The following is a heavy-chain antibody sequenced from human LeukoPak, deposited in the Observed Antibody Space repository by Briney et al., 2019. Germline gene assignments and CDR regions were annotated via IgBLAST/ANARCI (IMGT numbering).Heavy chain of an antibody. Sequence: GESLKISCAASGFPFSSYAMHWVRQAPGKGLEWVAFIRYDGSNKYYADSVKGRFTISRDNSKNTLYLQMNSLRAEDTAVYYCAKFSGTIETIDYWGQGTLVTVSS. CDR2: IRYDGSNK. J-gene: IGHJ4*02. D-gene: IGHD1-1*01. V-gene: IGHV3-30*02. CDR3: AKFSGTIETIDY. CDR1: GFPFSSYA.